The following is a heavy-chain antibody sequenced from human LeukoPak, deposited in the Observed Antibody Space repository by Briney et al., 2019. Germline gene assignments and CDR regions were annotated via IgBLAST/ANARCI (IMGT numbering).Heavy chain of an antibody. CDR2: INHSGST. J-gene: IGHJ6*03. Sequence: SETLSLTCAVYGGSFSGYYWSWIRQPPGKGLEWIGEINHSGSTNYNPSLKSRVTISVDTSKNQFSLKLSSVTAADTAVYYCARVVSARYYYYYYYMDVWGQGTTVTVSS. CDR1: GGSFSGYY. CDR3: ARVVSARYYYYYYYMDV. V-gene: IGHV4-34*01.